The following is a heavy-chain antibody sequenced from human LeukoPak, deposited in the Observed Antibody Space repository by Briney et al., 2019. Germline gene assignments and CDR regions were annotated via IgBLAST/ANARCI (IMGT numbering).Heavy chain of an antibody. V-gene: IGHV3-11*04. J-gene: IGHJ4*02. CDR1: GFTFSDYY. D-gene: IGHD3-16*01. Sequence: TGGSLRLSYPASGFTFSDYYMNWIRQAPGKGLEWASYISSSGSTIYYADSVKGRFTISRDNAKNSLYLQMNSLRAEDTAVYYCARDVNLYYDYVWRSSYWGQGTLVTVSS. CDR3: ARDVNLYYDYVWRSSY. CDR2: ISSSGSTI.